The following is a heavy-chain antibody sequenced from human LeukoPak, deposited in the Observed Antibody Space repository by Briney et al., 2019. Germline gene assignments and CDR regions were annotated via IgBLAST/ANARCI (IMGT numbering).Heavy chain of an antibody. V-gene: IGHV3-7*01. Sequence: QSGGSLRLSCAASGFTFSSYWRSWVRQAPGKGLEWVANIKQDGSEKYYVDSVKGRFTISRDNAKNSLYLQMNSLRAEDTAVYYCARDGDSSGYYWGGTNDYWGQGTLVTVS. CDR2: IKQDGSEK. CDR1: GFTFSSYW. CDR3: ARDGDSSGYYWGGTNDY. D-gene: IGHD3-22*01. J-gene: IGHJ4*02.